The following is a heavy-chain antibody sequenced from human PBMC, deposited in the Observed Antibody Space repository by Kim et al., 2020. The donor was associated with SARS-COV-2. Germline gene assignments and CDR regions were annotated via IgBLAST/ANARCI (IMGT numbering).Heavy chain of an antibody. Sequence: GGSLRLSCAASGFTFDDYGMSWVRQAPGKGLEWVSGINWNGGSTGYADSVKGRFTISRDNAKNSLYLQMNSLRAEDTALYYCARGLGILTGYRGAFIDYWGQGTLVTVSS. D-gene: IGHD3-9*01. V-gene: IGHV3-20*04. CDR3: ARGLGILTGYRGAFIDY. J-gene: IGHJ4*02. CDR1: GFTFDDYG. CDR2: INWNGGST.